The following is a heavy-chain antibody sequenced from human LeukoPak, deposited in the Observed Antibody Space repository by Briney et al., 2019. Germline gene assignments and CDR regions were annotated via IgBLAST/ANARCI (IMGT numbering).Heavy chain of an antibody. V-gene: IGHV4-59*01. D-gene: IGHD3-3*01. CDR3: ARGTILGVPDY. Sequence: PSETLSLTCTVSGGSISSYYWSWIRQPPGKGLEWIGYIYYSGSTNYNPSLKSRVTISVDTSKNQFSLKLSSVTAADTAVYYCARGTILGVPDYWGQGTLVTVSS. CDR2: IYYSGST. J-gene: IGHJ4*02. CDR1: GGSISSYY.